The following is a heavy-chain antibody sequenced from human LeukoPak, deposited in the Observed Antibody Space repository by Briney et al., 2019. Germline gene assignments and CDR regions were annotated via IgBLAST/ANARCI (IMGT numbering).Heavy chain of an antibody. Sequence: ASVKVSCKASGYTSTSYGISWVRQAPGQGLEWMGWISAYNGNTNYAQKFQGRVTMTRDTSTSTVYMELSSLRSEDTAVYYCARPRDSSGWSFAFDIWGQGTMVTVSS. J-gene: IGHJ3*02. CDR3: ARPRDSSGWSFAFDI. CDR2: ISAYNGNT. V-gene: IGHV1-18*01. D-gene: IGHD6-19*01. CDR1: GYTSTSYG.